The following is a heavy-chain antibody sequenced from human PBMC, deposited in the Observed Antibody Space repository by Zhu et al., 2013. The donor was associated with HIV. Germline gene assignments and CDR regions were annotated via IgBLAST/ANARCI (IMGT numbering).Heavy chain of an antibody. CDR1: GGTFTNYA. CDR3: ARGPVTSCGGGCYKDYFDY. CDR2: IMPIYDTP. Sequence: QVQLVQSGAEVKKPGSSVKVSCKASGGTFTNYAINWVRQAPGQGLEWMGGIMPIYDTPIYAQKFQGRVTITADESTSTAYMELSSLRSEDTAVYYCARGPVTSCGGGCYKDYFDYWGQGTLVTVSS. J-gene: IGHJ4*02. V-gene: IGHV1-69*01. D-gene: IGHD2-21*02.